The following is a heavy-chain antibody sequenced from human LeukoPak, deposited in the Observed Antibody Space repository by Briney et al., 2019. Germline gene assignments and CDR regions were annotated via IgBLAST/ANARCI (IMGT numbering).Heavy chain of an antibody. D-gene: IGHD5-18*01. CDR1: GGSINSGGYS. V-gene: IGHV4-30-2*01. J-gene: IGHJ4*02. Sequence: PSQTLSLTCAVSGGSINSGGYSWSWIRQPPGKGLEWIGYIYHSGSTYYNPSLRSRVTISVDTSKNQFSLKLSSVTAADTAVYYCARGRGLPRGYYFDYWGQGTLVTVSS. CDR3: ARGRGLPRGYYFDY. CDR2: IYHSGST.